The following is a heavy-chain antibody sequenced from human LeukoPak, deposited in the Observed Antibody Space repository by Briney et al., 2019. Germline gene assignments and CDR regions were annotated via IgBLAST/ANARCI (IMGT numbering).Heavy chain of an antibody. CDR3: AKSGYSGYELDY. CDR1: GFTFSSYS. V-gene: IGHV3-21*01. CDR2: ISNSSSYI. D-gene: IGHD5-12*01. J-gene: IGHJ4*02. Sequence: GGSLRLSCAASGFTFSSYSMNWVRQAPGKGLEWVSSISNSSSYIYYADSVKGRFTISRDNAKNSLYLQMNSLRAEDTAVYYCAKSGYSGYELDYWGQGTLVTVSS.